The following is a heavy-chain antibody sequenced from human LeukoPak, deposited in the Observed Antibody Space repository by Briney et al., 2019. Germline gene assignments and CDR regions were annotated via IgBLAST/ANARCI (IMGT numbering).Heavy chain of an antibody. J-gene: IGHJ6*03. Sequence: VASVKVSCKVSGYTLTELSMHWVRQAPGKGLEWMGGFDPEDGETIYAQKFQGRVTMTEDTSTDTAYMELSSLRSEDTAVYYCATRGVGELDYKYYYYMDVWGKGTTVTVSS. CDR2: FDPEDGET. V-gene: IGHV1-24*01. D-gene: IGHD3-16*01. CDR3: ATRGVGELDYKYYYYMDV. CDR1: GYTLTELS.